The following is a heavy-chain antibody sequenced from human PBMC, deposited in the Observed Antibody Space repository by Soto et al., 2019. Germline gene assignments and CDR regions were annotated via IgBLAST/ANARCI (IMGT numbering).Heavy chain of an antibody. V-gene: IGHV3-23*01. CDR1: GFSFNTFD. J-gene: IGHJ6*02. Sequence: SLRLSCAASGFSFNTFDMSWVRQAPGKGLEWVSVILGRDDTTYYADSVKGRFTVSRDNVKNTLSLQMNSLRPEDTAVYYCAKDSGYQLPDNYFYYGLDVWGQGTTVTVSS. CDR2: ILGRDDTT. CDR3: AKDSGYQLPDNYFYYGLDV. D-gene: IGHD2-2*01.